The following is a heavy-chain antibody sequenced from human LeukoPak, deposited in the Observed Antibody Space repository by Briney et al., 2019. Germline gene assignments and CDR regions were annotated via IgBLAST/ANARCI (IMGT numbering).Heavy chain of an antibody. Sequence: PGGSLRLSCAASGFTLSKPWMSCVRQAPGNGRGCVGRIKSRTHGATTDYAAPMKGRFTISRDDSKNTLYLQMDTLQTEHTGVYYCTTIGPKYYYGSGSSRYFDLWGRGTLVTVSS. D-gene: IGHD3-10*01. J-gene: IGHJ2*01. V-gene: IGHV3-15*01. CDR1: GFTLSKPW. CDR3: TTIGPKYYYGSGSSRYFDL. CDR2: IKSRTHGATT.